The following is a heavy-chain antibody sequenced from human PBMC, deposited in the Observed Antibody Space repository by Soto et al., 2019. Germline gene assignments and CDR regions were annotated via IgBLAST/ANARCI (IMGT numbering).Heavy chain of an antibody. J-gene: IGHJ6*02. CDR3: ARIRLDYGDYYYYGMDV. CDR1: GFTFSSYS. V-gene: IGHV3-48*02. D-gene: IGHD4-17*01. Sequence: GGSLRLSCAASGFTFSSYSMNWVRQAPGKGLEWVSYISSSSSTIYYADSVKGRFTISRDNAKNSLYLQMNSLRDEDTAVYYCARIRLDYGDYYYYGMDVWGQGTTVTVSS. CDR2: ISSSSSTI.